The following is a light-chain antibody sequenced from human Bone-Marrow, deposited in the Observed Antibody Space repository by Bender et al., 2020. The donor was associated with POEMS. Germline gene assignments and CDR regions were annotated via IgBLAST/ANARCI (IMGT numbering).Light chain of an antibody. J-gene: IGLJ2*01. Sequence: QSVLTQPPSASATPGQRVTISCSRSASDRGTTPINWYQHLPGTAPKLIIYNSDQRPSGVPDRFSGSMSGTSASLAITGLQAEDEADYFCQCYDSSLSGVEFGGGTKLTVL. CDR1: ASDRGTTP. CDR3: QCYDSSLSGVE. CDR2: NSD. V-gene: IGLV1-44*01.